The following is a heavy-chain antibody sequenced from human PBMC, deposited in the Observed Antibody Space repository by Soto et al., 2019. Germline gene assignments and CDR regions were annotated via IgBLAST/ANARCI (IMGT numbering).Heavy chain of an antibody. Sequence: QVQLVQSGAEVKKPGASVKVSCKASGYTFTSDGISWVRQSPGQGLEWMGGISAYNGNTNYAQKLQGRVTMTTDTSRSTAYMELRRMTYDDTAEYCCARDMVAVTAARHDRIDPWGQGTLVTVSS. CDR2: ISAYNGNT. J-gene: IGHJ5*02. V-gene: IGHV1-18*01. CDR3: ARDMVAVTAARHDRIDP. CDR1: GYTFTSDG. D-gene: IGHD2-2*01.